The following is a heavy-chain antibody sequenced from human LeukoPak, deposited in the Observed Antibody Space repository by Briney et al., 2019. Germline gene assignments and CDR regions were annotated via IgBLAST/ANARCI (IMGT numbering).Heavy chain of an antibody. J-gene: IGHJ4*02. Sequence: PGGSLRLSCAASGFTFSSYGMHWVRQAPGKGLEWGAVIWYDGSNKYYADSVKGRFTISRDNSKNTLYLQMNSLRAEDTAVYYCARLYCTNGVCYHDYWGQGTLVTVSS. V-gene: IGHV3-33*01. D-gene: IGHD2-8*01. CDR3: ARLYCTNGVCYHDY. CDR1: GFTFSSYG. CDR2: IWYDGSNK.